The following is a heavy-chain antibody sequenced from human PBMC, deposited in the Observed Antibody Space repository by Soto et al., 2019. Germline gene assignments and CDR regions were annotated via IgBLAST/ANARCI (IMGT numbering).Heavy chain of an antibody. CDR3: AHSAGWAIWGSDAFDI. Sequence: QITLKESGPPLVKPTQTLTLTCTFSGFSLSTSGVGVGWIRQPPGKALEWLALIYWDDDKRYSPSLKSRLTITKDTSKNQVVLTMTNMDPVDTATYYCAHSAGWAIWGSDAFDIWGQGTMVTVSS. V-gene: IGHV2-5*02. J-gene: IGHJ3*02. CDR1: GFSLSTSGVG. CDR2: IYWDDDK. D-gene: IGHD2-2*02.